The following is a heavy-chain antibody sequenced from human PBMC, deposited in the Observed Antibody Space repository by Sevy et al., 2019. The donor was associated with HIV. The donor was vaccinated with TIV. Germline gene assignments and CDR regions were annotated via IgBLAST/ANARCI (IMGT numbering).Heavy chain of an antibody. D-gene: IGHD5-12*01. CDR3: ARDGSDGYNHFDY. Sequence: SETLSLTCTVSGGSVSSGSYYWSWIRQPPGKGLEWIGYIYYSGTTNYNPSLKSRVTISVDTSKNQFSLKLSSGTAADTAVYYCARDGSDGYNHFDYWGQGTLVTVSS. CDR1: GGSVSSGSYY. J-gene: IGHJ4*02. CDR2: IYYSGTT. V-gene: IGHV4-61*01.